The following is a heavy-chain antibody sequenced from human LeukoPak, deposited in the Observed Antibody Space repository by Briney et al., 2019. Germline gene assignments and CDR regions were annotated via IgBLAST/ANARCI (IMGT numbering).Heavy chain of an antibody. J-gene: IGHJ6*03. Sequence: GASVKVSCKASGFTFTSSAMQWVRQARGQRLEWIGWIVVGSGNTNYAQKFQERVTITRDMSTSTAYMELRSLRSDDTAVYYCARERSYYGSGSYYMDVWGKGTTVTVSS. CDR2: IVVGSGNT. CDR1: GFTFTSSA. D-gene: IGHD3-10*01. V-gene: IGHV1-58*02. CDR3: ARERSYYGSGSYYMDV.